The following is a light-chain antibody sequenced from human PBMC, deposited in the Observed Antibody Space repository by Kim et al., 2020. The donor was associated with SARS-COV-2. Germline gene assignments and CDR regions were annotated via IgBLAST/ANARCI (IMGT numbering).Light chain of an antibody. J-gene: IGLJ2*01. CDR2: EVS. Sequence: QSALTQPASVSGSPGQSITISCTGTSSDAGNYNLVTWYQQHPGKAPKLIIYEVSKRPAGISNRFSGSKSGNTASLTISGLQAEDEADYHCCSYAGSCVLFGGGTQLTVL. CDR1: SSDAGNYNL. V-gene: IGLV2-23*02. CDR3: CSYAGSCVL.